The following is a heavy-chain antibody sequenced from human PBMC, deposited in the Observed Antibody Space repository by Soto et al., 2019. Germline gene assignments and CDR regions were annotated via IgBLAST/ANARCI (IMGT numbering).Heavy chain of an antibody. V-gene: IGHV1-69*01. D-gene: IGHD3-10*01. J-gene: IGHJ5*02. CDR2: IIPIFGTA. CDR1: GGTFSSYA. Sequence: QMQLVQSGAEVKKPGSSVKVSCKASGGTFSSYAISWVRQAPGQGLEWMGGIIPIFGTANYAQKFQGRVTITADESTSTAYMELSSLRSEDTAVYYCARKPYYGSGSYYSPANWFDPWGQGTLVTVSS. CDR3: ARKPYYGSGSYYSPANWFDP.